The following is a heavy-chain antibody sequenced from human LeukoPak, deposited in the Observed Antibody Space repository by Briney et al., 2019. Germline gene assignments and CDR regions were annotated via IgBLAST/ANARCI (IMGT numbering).Heavy chain of an antibody. D-gene: IGHD3-10*01. CDR3: ARLQRITMAGPDYWYFDL. J-gene: IGHJ2*01. V-gene: IGHV4-59*01. CDR2: VYYSGST. Sequence: SETLSLTCTVSGDSISSYYWSWIRQPPEKGLEWIGYVYYSGSTNYNPSLKSRVTISVDTSKTQFSLKMTSVTAADTAVYYCARLQRITMAGPDYWYFDLWGRGTVVTVSS. CDR1: GDSISSYY.